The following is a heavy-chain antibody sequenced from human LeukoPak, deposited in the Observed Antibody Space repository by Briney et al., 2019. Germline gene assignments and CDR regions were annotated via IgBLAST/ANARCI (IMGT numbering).Heavy chain of an antibody. J-gene: IGHJ6*03. D-gene: IGHD3-3*01. CDR3: ARSLVGIGSGSKYYYYYYMDV. V-gene: IGHV1-18*01. CDR2: ISAYNGNT. Sequence: ASVKVSCKASGYTFTNYGISWVRQAPGQGLEWMGWISAYNGNTNYAQKLQGRVTMTTDTSTTTAYMELRSLRSDDTAVYYCARSLVGIGSGSKYYYYYYMDVWGKGTTVTISS. CDR1: GYTFTNYG.